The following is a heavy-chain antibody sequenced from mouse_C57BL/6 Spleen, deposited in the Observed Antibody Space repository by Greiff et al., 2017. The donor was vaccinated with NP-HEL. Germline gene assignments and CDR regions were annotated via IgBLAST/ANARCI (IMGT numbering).Heavy chain of an antibody. Sequence: QVQLKESGPELVKPGASVKISCKASGYAFSSSWMNWVKQRPGKGLEWIGRIYPGDGDTNYNGKFKGKATLTADKSSSTAYMQLSSLTSEDSAVYFCARGVYYSNYFDYWGQGTTLTVSS. V-gene: IGHV1-82*01. J-gene: IGHJ2*01. CDR1: GYAFSSSW. D-gene: IGHD2-5*01. CDR2: IYPGDGDT. CDR3: ARGVYYSNYFDY.